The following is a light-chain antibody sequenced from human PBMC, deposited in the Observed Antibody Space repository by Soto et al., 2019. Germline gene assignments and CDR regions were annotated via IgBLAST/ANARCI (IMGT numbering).Light chain of an antibody. CDR3: RQYGSSPPYT. Sequence: EIVLTQSPGTLSLSPGERATLSCRASQSVSSSYLAWYQQKPGQAPRLLIYGALNRATGIPDRFSASGSGTDFTLIISSMEPDDFAMYYCRQYGSSPPYTFGQGTKLEIK. V-gene: IGKV3-20*01. J-gene: IGKJ2*01. CDR1: QSVSSSY. CDR2: GAL.